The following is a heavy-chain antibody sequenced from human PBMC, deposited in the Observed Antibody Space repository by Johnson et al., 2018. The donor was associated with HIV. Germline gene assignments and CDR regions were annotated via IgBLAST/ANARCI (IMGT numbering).Heavy chain of an antibody. J-gene: IGHJ3*02. CDR2: INWDGDST. V-gene: IGHV3-43D*03. Sequence: VLLVESGGVVVHTGGSLRLSCETSRFTFDDYAMHWVRQAPGKGLEWVSLINWDGDSTYYADSVKGRFTISRDNSKNSLYLQMNSLRAEDTALYYCARVRARGVKHAFDIWGQGTMVTISS. CDR1: RFTFDDYA. CDR3: ARVRARGVKHAFDI. D-gene: IGHD3-10*01.